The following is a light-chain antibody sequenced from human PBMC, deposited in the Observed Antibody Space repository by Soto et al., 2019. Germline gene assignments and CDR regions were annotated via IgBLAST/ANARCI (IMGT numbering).Light chain of an antibody. CDR3: QSYDSSLSGVV. CDR2: GNS. J-gene: IGLJ2*01. Sequence: QSVLTQPPSVSGAPGQRVTISCTGSSSNIGAGYDVHWYQQIPGTAPKLLIYGNSNRPSGVPDRFSGSKSGTSASLAITGLQAEDEADYYCQSYDSSLSGVVFGGGTKLTFL. CDR1: SSNIGAGYD. V-gene: IGLV1-40*01.